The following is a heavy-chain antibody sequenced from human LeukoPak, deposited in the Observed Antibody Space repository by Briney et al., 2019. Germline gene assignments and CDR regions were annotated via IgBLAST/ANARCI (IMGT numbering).Heavy chain of an antibody. V-gene: IGHV4-61*02. CDR3: AREGYGDYSDAFDI. Sequence: PSQTLSLTCTVSGGSISSGSYYWSWIRQPAGKGLEWIGRIYTSGSTNYNPSLKSRVTISVDPSKNQFSLKLSSVTAADTAVYYCAREGYGDYSDAFDIWGQGTMVTVSS. J-gene: IGHJ3*02. CDR2: IYTSGST. CDR1: GGSISSGSYY. D-gene: IGHD4-17*01.